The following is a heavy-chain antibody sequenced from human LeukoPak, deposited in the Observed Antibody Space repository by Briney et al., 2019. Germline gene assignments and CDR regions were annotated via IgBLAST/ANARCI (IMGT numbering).Heavy chain of an antibody. Sequence: PGGSLRHSCAASGFTFSSYWMSWVRQAPGKGLEWVANIKQDGSEKYYVDSVKGRFTISRDNAKNSLYLQMNSLRDEDTAVYYCARTSHFNLVVVAEDYWGQGTLVTVSS. CDR3: ARTSHFNLVVVAEDY. D-gene: IGHD2-15*01. V-gene: IGHV3-7*01. CDR1: GFTFSSYW. CDR2: IKQDGSEK. J-gene: IGHJ4*02.